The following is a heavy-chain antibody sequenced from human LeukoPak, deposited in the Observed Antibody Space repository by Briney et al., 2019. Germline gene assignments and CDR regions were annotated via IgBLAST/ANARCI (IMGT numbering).Heavy chain of an antibody. V-gene: IGHV3-7*01. CDR2: ISQDGRTK. CDR3: ARENWSNDY. Sequence: GGSLRLSCAASGFTFTTYYMTWVRQAPGKGLEWLANISQDGRTKYYADSVEGRFAISRDNAINSVFLQMNSVRAEDTAVYYCARENWSNDYWGQGTLVTVSS. J-gene: IGHJ4*02. D-gene: IGHD1-1*01. CDR1: GFTFTTYY.